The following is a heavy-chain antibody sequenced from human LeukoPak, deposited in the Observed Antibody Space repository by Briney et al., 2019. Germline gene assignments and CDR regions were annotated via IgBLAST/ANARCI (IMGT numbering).Heavy chain of an antibody. CDR1: GFTFHDYG. J-gene: IGHJ3*02. Sequence: GGSLRLSCAASGFTFHDYGMTWVRQVPGQGLEWVSGINWNSGNTGYADSVKGRFTISRDNAKNSLYLQMNDLRAEDTALYYCARAKACSSTTCPSDIWGLGTMVTVSS. V-gene: IGHV3-20*04. D-gene: IGHD2-2*01. CDR3: ARAKACSSTTCPSDI. CDR2: INWNSGNT.